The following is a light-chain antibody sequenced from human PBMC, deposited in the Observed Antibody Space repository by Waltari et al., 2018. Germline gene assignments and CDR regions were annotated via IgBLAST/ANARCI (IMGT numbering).Light chain of an antibody. V-gene: IGLV2-11*01. J-gene: IGLJ2*01. CDR2: DVN. Sequence: QSALTQPRSVSGSPGQSVTIPCTGTSSDIGGYDFVSWYQQYPGKAPKLIIYDVNKRPPGVPDRFSGSKSGNTASLTISGLLNEDEADYYCCSYAGADTSVVFGGGTTLTVL. CDR1: SSDIGGYDF. CDR3: CSYAGADTSVV.